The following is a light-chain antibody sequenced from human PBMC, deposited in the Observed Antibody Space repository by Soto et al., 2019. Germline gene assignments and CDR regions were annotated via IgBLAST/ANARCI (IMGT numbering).Light chain of an antibody. CDR1: QSGRSN. CDR2: GAS. Sequence: IVMTQSPATLSVSPGERVILSCRASQSGRSNLAWYQQKPAHAPRLLIYGASTRATGIPGRFSDSRSGTDFTLTISSLQSEDFAVCYCLQSNNWPLTFGQGTRVDLK. CDR3: LQSNNWPLT. J-gene: IGKJ1*01. V-gene: IGKV3-15*01.